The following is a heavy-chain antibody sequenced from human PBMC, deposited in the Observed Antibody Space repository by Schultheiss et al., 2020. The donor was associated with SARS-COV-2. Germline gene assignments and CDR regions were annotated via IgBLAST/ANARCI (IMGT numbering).Heavy chain of an antibody. V-gene: IGHV3-33*01. CDR3: ARESRNYGGYSYGFFDY. J-gene: IGHJ4*02. D-gene: IGHD5-18*01. CDR2: IWYDGSNK. CDR1: GFTFSSYG. Sequence: GGSLRLSCAASGFTFSSYGMHWVRQAPGKGLEWVAVIWYDGSNKYYADSVKGRFTISRDNSKNTLYLQMNSLRAEDTAVYYCARESRNYGGYSYGFFDYWGQGTLVTVSS.